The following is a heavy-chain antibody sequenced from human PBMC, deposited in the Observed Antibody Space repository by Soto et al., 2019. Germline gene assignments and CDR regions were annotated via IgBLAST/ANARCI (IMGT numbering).Heavy chain of an antibody. V-gene: IGHV3-7*05. CDR2: IERYGCEV. D-gene: IGHD5-12*01. J-gene: IGHJ3*01. Sequence: PGGSLRLSCAASGFTFSSYWMSWVRQAPGKGPEWVANIERYGCEVYYVDSVKGRFTISRDDARNSLFLQMDNLRVEDTAVYYCEGSWTWGQGTMVTVSS. CDR3: EGSWT. CDR1: GFTFSSYW.